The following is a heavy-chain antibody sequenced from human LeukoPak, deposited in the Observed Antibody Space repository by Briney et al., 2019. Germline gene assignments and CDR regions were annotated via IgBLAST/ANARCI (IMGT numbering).Heavy chain of an antibody. CDR2: IYYNGST. CDR1: GGSISSSSYY. J-gene: IGHJ5*02. V-gene: IGHV4-39*01. D-gene: IGHD3-22*01. Sequence: SETLSLTCTVSGGSISSSSYYWGWIRQPPGKGLEWIGSIYYNGSTYYNPSLKSRVTISVDTSKNQFSLKLSSVTAADTAVYYCARAGYYDSSLPALNWFNPWGQGTLVTVSS. CDR3: ARAGYYDSSLPALNWFNP.